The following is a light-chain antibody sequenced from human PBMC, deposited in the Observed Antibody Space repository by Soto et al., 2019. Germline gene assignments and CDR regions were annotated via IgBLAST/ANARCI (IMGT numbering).Light chain of an antibody. Sequence: DIVMTQTPLSSPVTLGQPASISCRSSQSLVHSDGNTYLSWLQQRPGQPPRLLIYQISNRFSGVPDRFSGSGAATDFTLKISRVDAEDVGVYYCVQATRFPMAFGQGTKLEIK. CDR1: QSLVHSDGNTY. J-gene: IGKJ2*01. CDR3: VQATRFPMA. V-gene: IGKV2-24*01. CDR2: QIS.